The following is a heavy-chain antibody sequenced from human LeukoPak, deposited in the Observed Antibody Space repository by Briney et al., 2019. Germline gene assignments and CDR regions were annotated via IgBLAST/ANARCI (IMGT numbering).Heavy chain of an antibody. V-gene: IGHV3-23*01. J-gene: IGHJ4*02. CDR2: INGSGGST. CDR1: GVTLSTYA. D-gene: IGHD3-16*01. Sequence: GGSLRLSCAASGVTLSTYAMSWARQAPGKGLEWVSAINGSGGSTYYADSVKGRFTISRDNSKNTLYLQMNSLRAEDTAVYYCAKVRLRHEIDYWGQGTLVTVSS. CDR3: AKVRLRHEIDY.